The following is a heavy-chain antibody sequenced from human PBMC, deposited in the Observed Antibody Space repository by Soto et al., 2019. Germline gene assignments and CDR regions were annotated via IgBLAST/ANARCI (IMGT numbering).Heavy chain of an antibody. CDR1: GFSFSSYA. D-gene: IGHD7-27*01. CDR3: AKTTSWGLWLDAFDI. V-gene: IGHV3-23*01. J-gene: IGHJ3*02. CDR2: ISGSGDST. Sequence: EVQLLESGGGLVQPGGSLRLSCAASGFSFSSYAMSWVRQAPGKGLEWVSAISGSGDSTYYADSVKGRFTISRDNPKNTLYLQMSSRRVEDMAVYYCAKTTSWGLWLDAFDIWGQGTMVTVSS.